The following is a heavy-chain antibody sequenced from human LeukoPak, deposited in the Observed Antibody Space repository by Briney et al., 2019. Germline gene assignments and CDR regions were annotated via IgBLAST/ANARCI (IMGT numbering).Heavy chain of an antibody. CDR3: ARDRQWLASNYFDY. J-gene: IGHJ4*02. CDR2: MNPNSGNT. D-gene: IGHD6-19*01. Sequence: ASVKVSCKASGYTFTSYDINWVRQATGQGLEWMGWMNPNSGNTGYAQKFQGRVTMTRNTSISTAYMELSSLRAEDTAVYYCARDRQWLASNYFDYWGQGTLVTVSS. CDR1: GYTFTSYD. V-gene: IGHV1-8*01.